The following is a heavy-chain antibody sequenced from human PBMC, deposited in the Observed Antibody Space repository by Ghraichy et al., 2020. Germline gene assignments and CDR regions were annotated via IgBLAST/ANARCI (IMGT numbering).Heavy chain of an antibody. D-gene: IGHD6-6*01. CDR1: GFTFSTFE. V-gene: IGHV3-48*03. CDR3: ARLIAARPTLIDY. CDR2: ISGSGGTI. Sequence: GASLNISCAVSGFTFSTFEMNWVRQAPGKGLQWVSYISGSGGTIYYADSVKGRFTISRDNAKNSLSLQMNSLRAEDTGVYYCARLIAARPTLIDYWGQGTLVTVSS. J-gene: IGHJ4*02.